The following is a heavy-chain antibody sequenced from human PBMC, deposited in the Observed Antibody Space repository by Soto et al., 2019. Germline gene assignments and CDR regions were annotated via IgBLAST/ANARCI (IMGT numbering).Heavy chain of an antibody. Sequence: GGSLRLSCAASGFIVSSNYMSWVRQAPGKGLEWVSTMYSGGNSYYVDSVKGRFTISRDISKNALYLQMNSLRAEDTAMYYCTRGDLWGQGNLVTVSS. V-gene: IGHV3-53*01. J-gene: IGHJ5*02. CDR2: MYSGGNS. CDR1: GFIVSSNY. CDR3: TRGDL.